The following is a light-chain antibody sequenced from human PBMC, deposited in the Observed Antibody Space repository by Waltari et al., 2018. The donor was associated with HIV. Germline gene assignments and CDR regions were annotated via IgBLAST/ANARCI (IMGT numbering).Light chain of an antibody. J-gene: IGLJ1*01. CDR1: ALPTKF. V-gene: IGLV3-25*03. Sequence: YELTQPPSVSVSPGQTARITCSGDALPTKFVSWLQQKPGQAPVLMIYKDTERPSGSPERFSGSTSGTTVTLTISGVQAEDEADYYCQSADHSGTYGVFGAGTKVTVL. CDR3: QSADHSGTYGV. CDR2: KDT.